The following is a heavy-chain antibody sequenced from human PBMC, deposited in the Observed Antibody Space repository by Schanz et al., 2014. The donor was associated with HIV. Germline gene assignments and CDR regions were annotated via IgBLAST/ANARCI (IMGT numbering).Heavy chain of an antibody. J-gene: IGHJ6*02. V-gene: IGHV3-30*03. CDR2: ISYDGSNK. CDR3: ARVANWDYYGMDV. Sequence: VQLVASGGGLVQPGRSLRLSCAASGFTFSTYGMHWVRQGPGKGLEWVAFISYDGSNKYYADSVKGRFTISRDNSKNTLFLQMNSLRGEDTAVYYCARVANWDYYGMDVWGRGTTVTVS. CDR1: GFTFSTYG. D-gene: IGHD3-16*01.